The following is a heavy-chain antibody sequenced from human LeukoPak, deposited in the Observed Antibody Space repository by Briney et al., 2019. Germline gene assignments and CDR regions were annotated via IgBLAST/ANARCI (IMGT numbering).Heavy chain of an antibody. CDR3: ARVRRRLLWFGEFPDY. CDR2: INSDGSST. J-gene: IGHJ4*02. CDR1: GFTFSSYW. Sequence: PGGSLRLSCAASGFTFSSYWMHWVRQAPGKGLVWVSRINSDGSSTSYADSVKGRFTISRDNAKNTLYLQMNSLRAEDTAVYYCARVRRRLLWFGEFPDYRGQGTLVTVSS. D-gene: IGHD3-10*01. V-gene: IGHV3-74*01.